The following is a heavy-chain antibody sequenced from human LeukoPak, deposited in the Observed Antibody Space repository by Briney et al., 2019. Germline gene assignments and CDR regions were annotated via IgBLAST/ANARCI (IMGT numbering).Heavy chain of an antibody. CDR1: GFTFSNFA. Sequence: GGSLRLSCAASGFTFSNFAVSWVRQAPGKGLEWVSVLFTGGGRTLYADSVKGRFTISGDTSRTTLYLQMNGLRAEDTAVYYCAKECDYSPGHKFDLWGQGTLVTVSS. J-gene: IGHJ4*02. CDR3: AKECDYSPGHKFDL. D-gene: IGHD3-10*01. V-gene: IGHV3-23*01. CDR2: LFTGGGRT.